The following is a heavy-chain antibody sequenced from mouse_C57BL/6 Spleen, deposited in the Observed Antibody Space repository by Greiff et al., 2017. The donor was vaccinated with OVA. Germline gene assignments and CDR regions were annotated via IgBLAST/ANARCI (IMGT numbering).Heavy chain of an antibody. CDR1: GYSFTGYY. J-gene: IGHJ3*01. D-gene: IGHD2-4*01. Sequence: DVQLVESGPELVKPGASVKISCKASGYSFTGYYMNWVKQSPEKSLEWIGEINPSTGGTTYNQKFKAKATLTVDKSSSTAYMQLTSLTSEDSAVYYCARDYDGRHWFAYWGQGTLVTVSA. CDR3: ARDYDGRHWFAY. V-gene: IGHV1-42*01. CDR2: INPSTGGT.